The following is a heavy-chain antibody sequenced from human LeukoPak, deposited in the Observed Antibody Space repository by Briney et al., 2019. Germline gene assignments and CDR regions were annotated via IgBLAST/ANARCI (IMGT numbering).Heavy chain of an antibody. D-gene: IGHD4-17*01. J-gene: IGHJ4*02. CDR3: VKSGPDFGDLPSEYYFDF. Sequence: GGSLRLSCAASGFTISSYGMHWVRQAPGKGLEWVAVIWYDGSNQYYADSVRGRFTISRDNSKNTLHLQMNSLRAEDTAAYYCVKSGPDFGDLPSEYYFDFWGQGTLVTVSS. V-gene: IGHV3-33*06. CDR1: GFTISSYG. CDR2: IWYDGSNQ.